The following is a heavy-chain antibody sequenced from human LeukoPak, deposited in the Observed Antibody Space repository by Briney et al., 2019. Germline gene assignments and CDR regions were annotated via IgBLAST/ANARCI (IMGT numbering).Heavy chain of an antibody. CDR1: GGSFSGYS. Sequence: SETLSLTCAVYGGSFSGYSWSWIRQPPGKGLEWIGEINHSGSTNYNPSLKSRVTISVDTSKNQFSLKLSSVTAADTAAYYCARFRPQFRTYYYDSADYWGQGTLVTVSS. D-gene: IGHD3-22*01. J-gene: IGHJ4*02. V-gene: IGHV4-34*01. CDR2: INHSGST. CDR3: ARFRPQFRTYYYDSADY.